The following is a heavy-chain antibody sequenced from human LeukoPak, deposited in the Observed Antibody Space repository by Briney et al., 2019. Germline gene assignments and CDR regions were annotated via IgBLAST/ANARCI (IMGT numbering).Heavy chain of an antibody. CDR1: GGSISSYY. J-gene: IGHJ4*02. CDR3: ARDHHDSSGFDY. Sequence: KPSETLSLTCTVSGGSISSYYWSWIRQPPGKGLEWIGYIYYSGSTNYNPSLKSRVTISVDTSKNQFSLKLSPVTAADTAVYYCARDHHDSSGFDYWRQGTLVTVFS. V-gene: IGHV4-59*12. CDR2: IYYSGST. D-gene: IGHD3-22*01.